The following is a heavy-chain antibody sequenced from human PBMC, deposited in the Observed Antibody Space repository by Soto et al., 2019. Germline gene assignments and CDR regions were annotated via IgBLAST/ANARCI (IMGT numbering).Heavy chain of an antibody. V-gene: IGHV3-30*18. CDR2: ISYDGSNK. J-gene: IGHJ4*02. D-gene: IGHD3-3*01. CDR3: AKDLFMYYDFWSGYFDY. Sequence: GGSLRLSCAASGFTFSSYGMHWVRQAPGKGLEWVAVISYDGSNKYYADSVKGRFTISRDNSKNTLYLQMNSLRAEDTAVYYCAKDLFMYYDFWSGYFDYWGQGTLVTVSS. CDR1: GFTFSSYG.